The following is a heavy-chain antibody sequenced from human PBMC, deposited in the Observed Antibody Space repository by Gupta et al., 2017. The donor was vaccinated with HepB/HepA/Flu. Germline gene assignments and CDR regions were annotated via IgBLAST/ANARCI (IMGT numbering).Heavy chain of an antibody. D-gene: IGHD6-19*01. CDR3: ARGHGIAVAGTPDLDY. V-gene: IGHV4-34*01. CDR1: GGSFSGYY. CDR2: INHSGST. J-gene: IGHJ4*02. Sequence: QVQLQQWGAGLLKPSETLSLTCAVYGGSFSGYYWSWIRQPPGKGLEWIGEINHSGSTNYNPSLKSRVTISVDTSKNQFSLKLSSVTAADTAVYYCARGHGIAVAGTPDLDYWGQGTLVTVSS.